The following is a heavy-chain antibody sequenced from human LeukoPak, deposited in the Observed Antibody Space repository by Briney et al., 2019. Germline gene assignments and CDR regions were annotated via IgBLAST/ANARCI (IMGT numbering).Heavy chain of an antibody. CDR1: GDSVNSYY. CDR2: IYPSGST. Sequence: PSETLSLTCTVSGDSVNSYYWSWIRQPAGKGLEWVGRIYPSGSTSSNPSLKSRVTVSVDTSKNQFSLNLSSVTAADTAVYYCARGPWGYNWNSNFDYWGQGTLVTVSS. J-gene: IGHJ4*02. D-gene: IGHD1-7*01. V-gene: IGHV4-4*07. CDR3: ARGPWGYNWNSNFDY.